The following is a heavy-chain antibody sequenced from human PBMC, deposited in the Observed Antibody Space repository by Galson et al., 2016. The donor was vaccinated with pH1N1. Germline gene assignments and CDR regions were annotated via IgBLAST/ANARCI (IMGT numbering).Heavy chain of an antibody. CDR2: MNPNSGNT. J-gene: IGHJ4*02. V-gene: IGHV1-8*01. CDR1: GYTFASYD. D-gene: IGHD4-17*01. CDR3: ARSGGYGENFDY. Sequence: SVKVSCKASGYTFASYDINWVRQATGQGLEWMGWMNPNSGNTGYAQKFQGRVTMTRNTSISTAYMELSSLRSEDTAVYYRARSGGYGENFDYWGQGTLVTVSS.